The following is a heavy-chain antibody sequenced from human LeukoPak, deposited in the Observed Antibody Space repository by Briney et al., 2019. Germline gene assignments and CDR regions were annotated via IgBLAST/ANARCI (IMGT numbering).Heavy chain of an antibody. CDR2: IFRSGGT. Sequence: SETLSLTCAVSGYSMTSDYYWGWIRQPPGKGLEWIGSIFRSGGTYFNPSPKSRVTMSVDTSKNLFSLNLSSVTAADTAVYYCTAERAGTIVDYWGQGVLVTVSS. CDR3: TAERAGTIVDY. CDR1: GYSMTSDYY. V-gene: IGHV4-38-2*01. J-gene: IGHJ4*02. D-gene: IGHD1-1*01.